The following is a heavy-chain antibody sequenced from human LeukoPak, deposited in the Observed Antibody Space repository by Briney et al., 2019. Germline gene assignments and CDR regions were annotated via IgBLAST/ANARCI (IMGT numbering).Heavy chain of an antibody. J-gene: IGHJ4*02. Sequence: GESLKISCQAFGYSFTTYWIGWVRQMPGKGLECMGILYPGDSDVRYSPSFQGQVTISADKSISTAYLQWSSLKASDTAMYYCVRIPSFDFWSGSLFYYFDYWGQGTLVTVSS. CDR1: GYSFTTYW. CDR2: LYPGDSDV. D-gene: IGHD3-3*01. CDR3: VRIPSFDFWSGSLFYYFDY. V-gene: IGHV5-51*01.